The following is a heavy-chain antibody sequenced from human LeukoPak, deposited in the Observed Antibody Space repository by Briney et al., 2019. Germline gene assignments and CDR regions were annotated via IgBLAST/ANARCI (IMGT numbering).Heavy chain of an antibody. D-gene: IGHD1-26*01. J-gene: IGHJ4*02. V-gene: IGHV3-23*01. Sequence: GGSLRRSCAASGFTFSDYYMSWVRQPPGKWLEWISPISGRGGSTYYADSVKGRFTISRDNSKNTLYLQLTSLRAEDKAAYSCAKGGSGSYYRGPLDYWGQGTLVTVSS. CDR1: GFTFSDYY. CDR2: ISGRGGST. CDR3: AKGGSGSYYRGPLDY.